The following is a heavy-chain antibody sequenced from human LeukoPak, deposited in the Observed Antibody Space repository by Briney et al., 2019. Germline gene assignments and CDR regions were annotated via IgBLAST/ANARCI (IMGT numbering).Heavy chain of an antibody. CDR1: SYSINSNYY. D-gene: IGHD3-10*01. J-gene: IGHJ4*02. V-gene: IGHV4-38-2*01. Sequence: SETLSLTCSVSSYSINSNYYWGWIRQSPGKGLEWIGRIYTSGSTNYNPSLKSRVTISVDTSKNQFSLKLSSVTAADTAVYYCARSRYSSGTYYFDYWGQGTLVTVSS. CDR2: IYTSGST. CDR3: ARSRYSSGTYYFDY.